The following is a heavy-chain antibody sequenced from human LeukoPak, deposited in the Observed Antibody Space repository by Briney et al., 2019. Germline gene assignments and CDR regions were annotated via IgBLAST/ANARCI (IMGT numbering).Heavy chain of an antibody. CDR2: IWHDGSNQ. J-gene: IGHJ4*02. CDR3: ARDGGNAYDFDY. D-gene: IGHD4-23*01. Sequence: GGSLKLSLAPSGFTFNRYGMDWVAKPLAKGREGVAVIWHDGSNQYYADSVKGRFTISRDNSKNTLYLQMNSLRAEDTAVYYCARDGGNAYDFDYWGQGTLVTVSS. V-gene: IGHV3-33*01. CDR1: GFTFNRYG.